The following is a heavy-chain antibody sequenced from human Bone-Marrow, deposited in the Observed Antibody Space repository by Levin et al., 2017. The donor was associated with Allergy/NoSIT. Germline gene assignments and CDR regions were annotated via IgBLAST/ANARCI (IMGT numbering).Heavy chain of an antibody. V-gene: IGHV3-30*04. D-gene: IGHD2-2*01. J-gene: IGHJ4*02. Sequence: GESLKISCPASGFTFSSFAMHWVRQAPGKGLEWVAAISYDGSKIFYADSVKGRFTISRDNSENTLFLQMNSLRVEDTAVYYCARAGIGFFVLLPGALDQWGQGTLVSVSS. CDR1: GFTFSSFA. CDR3: ARAGIGFFVLLPGALDQ. CDR2: ISYDGSKI.